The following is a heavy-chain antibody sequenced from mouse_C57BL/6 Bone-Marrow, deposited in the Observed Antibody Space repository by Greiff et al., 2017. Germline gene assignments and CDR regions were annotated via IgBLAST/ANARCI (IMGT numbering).Heavy chain of an antibody. V-gene: IGHV1-61*01. CDR3: ARSGCYSSPWYFDV. CDR2: IYPSDSET. J-gene: IGHJ1*03. CDR1: GYTFTSYW. Sequence: QVQLKQPGAELVRPGSSVKLSCKASGYTFTSYWMDWVKQRPGQGLEWIGNIYPSDSETHYNQKFKDKATLTVDKSSSTAYMQLSSLTSEDSAFYDCARSGCYSSPWYFDVWGTGTTITVSS. D-gene: IGHD1-1*01.